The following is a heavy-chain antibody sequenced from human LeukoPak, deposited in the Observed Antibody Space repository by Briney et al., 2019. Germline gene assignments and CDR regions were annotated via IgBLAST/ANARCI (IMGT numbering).Heavy chain of an antibody. V-gene: IGHV4-4*07. D-gene: IGHD3-3*01. CDR2: VQISGSA. Sequence: PSETLSLTCSVSGASISSYYWSWIRQPAGKGLEWIGRVQISGSAKYNPSLKSRVTISVDKSNNQFSLKVNSVTAADTAVYYCARDFLSGPNWLDPWGQGTLVTVSS. CDR1: GASISSYY. J-gene: IGHJ5*02. CDR3: ARDFLSGPNWLDP.